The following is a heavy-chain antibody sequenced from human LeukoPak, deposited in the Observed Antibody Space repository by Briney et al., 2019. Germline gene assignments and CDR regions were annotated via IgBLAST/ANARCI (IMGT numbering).Heavy chain of an antibody. J-gene: IGHJ6*04. CDR3: ARDHLWFGASQGHYGMDV. V-gene: IGHV4-61*01. Sequence: KPSETLSLTCTVSGGSVSSGSYYWSWIRQPPGKGLEGIGHIYYSGSTKYNPSLKSRCTISVATSKTQFSLMLSSVTAADTAVYYCARDHLWFGASQGHYGMDVWGKGTTVTVSS. CDR1: GGSVSSGSYY. CDR2: IYYSGST. D-gene: IGHD3-10*01.